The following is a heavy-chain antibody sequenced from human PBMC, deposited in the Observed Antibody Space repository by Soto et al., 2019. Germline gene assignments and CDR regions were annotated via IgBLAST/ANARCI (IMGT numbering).Heavy chain of an antibody. V-gene: IGHV3-33*01. CDR3: ARTYCAGGSCPTDYYYYMDV. CDR1: GFSFISYG. CDR2: IWYDGSNK. D-gene: IGHD2-15*01. Sequence: VQLVESGGGVVQPGRSLRLSCAASGFSFISYGMHWVRQAPGKGLEWVAVIWYDGSNKYYADSVKGRFTKSRDNSKNALYQEMNSLRAEDTAVYFCARTYCAGGSCPTDYYYYMDVWGKGTTVTVSS. J-gene: IGHJ6*03.